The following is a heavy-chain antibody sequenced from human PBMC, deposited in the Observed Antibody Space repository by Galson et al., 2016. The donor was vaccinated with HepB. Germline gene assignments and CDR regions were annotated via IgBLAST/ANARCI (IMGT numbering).Heavy chain of an antibody. V-gene: IGHV3-53*05. CDR1: GFTFSTYS. CDR3: AKAAQYCSSSSCRNWFDP. Sequence: SLRLSCAASGFTFSTYSMNWVRQAPGKGLEWVSVIYSGGSTYYADSVKGRFTISRDNSKNTLYLQMNSLRAEDTALYYCAKAAQYCSSSSCRNWFDPWGQGTLVTVSS. D-gene: IGHD2-2*01. J-gene: IGHJ5*02. CDR2: IYSGGST.